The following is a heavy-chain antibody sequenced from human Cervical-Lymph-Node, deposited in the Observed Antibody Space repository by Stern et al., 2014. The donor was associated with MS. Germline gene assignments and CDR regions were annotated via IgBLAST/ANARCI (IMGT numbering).Heavy chain of an antibody. V-gene: IGHV3-30*18. CDR1: GFSFSSYA. J-gene: IGHJ6*02. CDR2: ISYDGNKE. CDR3: VKDYSTYYHSYPAILGMNV. Sequence: VQLLESGGGVVQPGRSLRLSCAASGFSFSSYAMHWVRQAPGKGLEWVAVISYDGNKEYYADSVKGRFSISRDNSKNTLYLQMNSLRAEDTAVYYCVKDYSTYYHSYPAILGMNVWGQGTTVTVS. D-gene: IGHD3-3*01.